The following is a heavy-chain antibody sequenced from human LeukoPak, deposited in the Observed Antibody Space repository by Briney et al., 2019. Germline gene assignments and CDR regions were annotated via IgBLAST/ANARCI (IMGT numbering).Heavy chain of an antibody. CDR2: IWYDGSNK. D-gene: IGHD6-6*01. V-gene: IGHV3-33*01. CDR1: GFTFSSYG. J-gene: IGHJ3*02. Sequence: GGSLRLSCAASGFTFSSYGMHWVRQAPGKGLEWVAVIWYDGSNKYYADSVKGRFTISGDNSKNTLYLQMNSLRAEDTAVYYCARVPLDASGAFDIWGQGTMVTVSS. CDR3: ARVPLDASGAFDI.